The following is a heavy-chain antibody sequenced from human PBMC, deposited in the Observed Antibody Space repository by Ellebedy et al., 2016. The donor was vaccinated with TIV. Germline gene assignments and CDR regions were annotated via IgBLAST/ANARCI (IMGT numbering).Heavy chain of an antibody. CDR3: AKESDYGDYLDS. D-gene: IGHD4-17*01. Sequence: PGGSLRLSCAASGFTFRNYAMHWVRQAPGKGLEWVAFIRFDGSNEYYADSVKGRFTISRDNSKNTLYLQVNSLRLEDTAVYYCAKESDYGDYLDSWGQGILVTVSS. CDR1: GFTFRNYA. J-gene: IGHJ4*02. CDR2: IRFDGSNE. V-gene: IGHV3-30*02.